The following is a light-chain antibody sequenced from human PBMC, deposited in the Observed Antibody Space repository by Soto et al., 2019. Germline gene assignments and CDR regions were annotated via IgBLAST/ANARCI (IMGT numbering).Light chain of an antibody. V-gene: IGLV2-14*01. CDR3: SSYTSSSTLV. J-gene: IGLJ2*01. CDR2: EVS. CDR1: SSDVGGYNY. Sequence: QSALTQPASVSGSPGQSITISCTGTSSDVGGYNYVSWYQQHPGKAPKLMIYEVSNRSSGVSNRFSGSKSGNTASLTISGLQAEDEPDYYCSSYTSSSTLVFGGGTKLTVL.